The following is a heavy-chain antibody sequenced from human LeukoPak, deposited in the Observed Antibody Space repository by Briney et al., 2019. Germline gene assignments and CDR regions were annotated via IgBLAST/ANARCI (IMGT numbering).Heavy chain of an antibody. CDR2: IGVAGDT. J-gene: IGHJ3*02. V-gene: IGHV3-13*04. CDR3: ARGFVHAFDI. D-gene: IGHD6-6*01. CDR1: GFAFSTYD. Sequence: PGGSLRLSCAASGFAFSTYDMHWVRQATGKGLEWVSAIGVAGDTYYPGSVKGRLTISRENAKNSLYLQMNSLRAGDTAVYYCARGFVHAFDIWGQGTMVTVSS.